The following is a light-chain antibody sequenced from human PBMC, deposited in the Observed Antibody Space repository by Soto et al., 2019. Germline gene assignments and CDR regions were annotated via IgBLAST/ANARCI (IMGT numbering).Light chain of an antibody. CDR2: GDN. CDR3: QSYDHSLKHVV. CDR1: SSNIGSFYD. Sequence: QSVLTQPPSVSGAPGQRVTIPCTGSSSNIGSFYDVHWYQQLPGTVPKLLIYGDNNRPSGVPDRFSGSKSGTAASLAITGLQAEDEADYYCQSYDHSLKHVVFGGGTKLTVL. V-gene: IGLV1-40*01. J-gene: IGLJ2*01.